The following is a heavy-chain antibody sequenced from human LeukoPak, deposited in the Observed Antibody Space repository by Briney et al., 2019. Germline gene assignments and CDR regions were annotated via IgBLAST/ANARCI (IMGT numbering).Heavy chain of an antibody. V-gene: IGHV3-21*06. CDR2: VSGTSEYI. Sequence: PGGSLRLSCEASGFTFSSYAMSWVRQAPGKGLEWVSSVSGTSEYIYYADSVRGRFTISRDNAKNTVYLQMNSLRAEDTAVYYCARVALFGVVTLDYWGQGTLVTVSS. D-gene: IGHD3-3*01. J-gene: IGHJ4*02. CDR1: GFTFSSYA. CDR3: ARVALFGVVTLDY.